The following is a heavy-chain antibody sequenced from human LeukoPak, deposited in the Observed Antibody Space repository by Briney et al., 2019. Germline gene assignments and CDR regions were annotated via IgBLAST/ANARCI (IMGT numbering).Heavy chain of an antibody. J-gene: IGHJ4*02. CDR3: AKEGTYGSGSYSTPTFDY. V-gene: IGHV3-23*01. CDR1: GFTFSSYA. D-gene: IGHD3-10*01. Sequence: GGSLRLSCAASGFTFSSYAMSWVRQAPGKGLEWVSAISGSGGSTYYADSVKGRFTISRDNSKNTLYLQMNSLRAEDTAVYYCAKEGTYGSGSYSTPTFDYWGQGTLVTVSS. CDR2: ISGSGGST.